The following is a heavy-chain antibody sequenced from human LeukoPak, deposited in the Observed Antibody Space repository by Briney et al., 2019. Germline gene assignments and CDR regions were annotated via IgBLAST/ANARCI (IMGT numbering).Heavy chain of an antibody. J-gene: IGHJ4*02. CDR2: INHSGST. CDR1: GGSISSGSYY. Sequence: SETLSLTCTVSGGSISSGSYYWSWIRQPPGKGLEWIGEINHSGSTNYNPSLKSRVTISVDTSKNQFSLKLSSVTAADTAVYYCARESYCSSTSCLEGGEDYWGQGTLVTVSS. CDR3: ARESYCSSTSCLEGGEDY. V-gene: IGHV4-39*07. D-gene: IGHD2-2*01.